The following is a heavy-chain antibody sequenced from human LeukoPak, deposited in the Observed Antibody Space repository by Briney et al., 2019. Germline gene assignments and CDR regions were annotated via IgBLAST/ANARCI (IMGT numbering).Heavy chain of an antibody. Sequence: PSETLSLTCAVYGGPFSGYYWSWIRQPPGKGLEWIGEINHSGSTNYNPSLKSRVTISVDTSKNQFSLKLSSVTAADTAVYYCARMAYYDILTGYYAAFDIWGQGTMVTVSS. V-gene: IGHV4-34*01. J-gene: IGHJ3*02. CDR3: ARMAYYDILTGYYAAFDI. CDR1: GGPFSGYY. D-gene: IGHD3-9*01. CDR2: INHSGST.